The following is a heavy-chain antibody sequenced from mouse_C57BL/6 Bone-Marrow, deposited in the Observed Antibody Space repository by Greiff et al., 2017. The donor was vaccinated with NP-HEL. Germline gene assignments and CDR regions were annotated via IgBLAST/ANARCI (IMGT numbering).Heavy chain of an antibody. CDR1: GFNIKDDY. CDR2: IDPENGDT. V-gene: IGHV14-4*01. Sequence: EVQLQESGAELVRPGASVKLSCTASGFNIKDDYMHWVKQRPEQGLEWIGWIDPENGDTAYASKFQGKAPITADPSSNTAYLQLILLTSADTAVYYCTHDGYYDWYFDVWGTGTTVTVSS. CDR3: THDGYYDWYFDV. D-gene: IGHD2-3*01. J-gene: IGHJ1*03.